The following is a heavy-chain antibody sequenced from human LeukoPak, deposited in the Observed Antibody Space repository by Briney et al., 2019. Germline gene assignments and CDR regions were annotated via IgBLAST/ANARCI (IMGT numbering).Heavy chain of an antibody. J-gene: IGHJ1*01. V-gene: IGHV4-4*02. CDR2: IYHSGST. Sequence: PSGTLSLTCAVSGGSISSSNWWSWVRQPPGKGLEWIGEIYHSGSTNYNPSLKSRVTISVDTSKNQFSLKLSSVTAADTAVYYCARGVYSSGWYRYFQHWGQGTLVTVSS. CDR3: ARGVYSSGWYRYFQH. CDR1: GGSISSSNW. D-gene: IGHD6-19*01.